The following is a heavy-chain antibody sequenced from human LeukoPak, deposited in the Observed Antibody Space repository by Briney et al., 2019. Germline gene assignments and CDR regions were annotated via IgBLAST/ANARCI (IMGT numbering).Heavy chain of an antibody. J-gene: IGHJ4*02. CDR2: INTNTGNP. CDR3: ARAMYYYDSSGYDPDY. V-gene: IGHV7-4-1*02. CDR1: GYTFTSYA. Sequence: ASVEVSCKASGYTFTSYAMNWVRQAPGQGLEWMGWINTNTGNPTYAQGFTGRFVFSLDTSVSTAYLQISSLKAEDTAVYYCARAMYYYDSSGYDPDYWGQGTLVTVSS. D-gene: IGHD3-22*01.